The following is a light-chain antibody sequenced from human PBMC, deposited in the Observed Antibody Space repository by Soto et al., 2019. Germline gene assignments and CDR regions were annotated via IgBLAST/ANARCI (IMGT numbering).Light chain of an antibody. CDR2: DAS. V-gene: IGKV3-15*01. J-gene: IGKJ5*01. CDR1: QGVSSN. Sequence: EIVLTQSPATLSLSPGERATLYCRASQGVSSNLAWYQQKPGLAPRLLIYDASTRATGIPARFSGSGSGTEFTLNISSLQSEDFAVYYCQQYNNWPLTFGQGTRLEIK. CDR3: QQYNNWPLT.